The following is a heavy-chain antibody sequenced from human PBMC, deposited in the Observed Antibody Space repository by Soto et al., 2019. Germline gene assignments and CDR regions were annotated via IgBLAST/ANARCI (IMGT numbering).Heavy chain of an antibody. CDR3: ARGRGISRYGY. J-gene: IGHJ4*02. D-gene: IGHD3-10*01. CDR1: GGSFSGYY. V-gene: IGHV4-34*01. Sequence: SETLSLTCAVYGGSFSGYYWSWIRQPPGKGLEWIGEINHSGSTNYNPSLKSRVTISVDTSKNQFSLKLSSVTAADTAVYYCARGRGISRYGYWGQGTLVTVSS. CDR2: INHSGST.